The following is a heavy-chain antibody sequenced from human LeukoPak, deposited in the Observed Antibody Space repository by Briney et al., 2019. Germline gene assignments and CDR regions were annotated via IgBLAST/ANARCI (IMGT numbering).Heavy chain of an antibody. CDR2: INHSGST. V-gene: IGHV4-34*01. J-gene: IGHJ5*02. D-gene: IGHD3-10*01. CDR1: GGSFSGYY. Sequence: PSETLSLTCAVYGGSFSGYYWSWIRQPPGKGLEWIGEINHSGSTNYNPPLKSRVTIAVATSKHRFSLKLSAVTAADTAVYYCARGRCYYGSGSRFDPWGQGTLVTVSS. CDR3: ARGRCYYGSGSRFDP.